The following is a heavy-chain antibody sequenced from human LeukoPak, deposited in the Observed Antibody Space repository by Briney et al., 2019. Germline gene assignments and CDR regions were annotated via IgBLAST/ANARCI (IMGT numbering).Heavy chain of an antibody. Sequence: ASVKVSCKASGYTFTGFYLHWVRQAPGQGLEWMGWINPSSGATYYAQSFQGRVTMTRDTSINTAYMELNILKSDDTAVYYCARVKRLLPEYEYWGQGTLVTVSS. J-gene: IGHJ4*02. CDR2: INPSSGAT. CDR3: ARVKRLLPEYEY. D-gene: IGHD2-15*01. V-gene: IGHV1-2*02. CDR1: GYTFTGFY.